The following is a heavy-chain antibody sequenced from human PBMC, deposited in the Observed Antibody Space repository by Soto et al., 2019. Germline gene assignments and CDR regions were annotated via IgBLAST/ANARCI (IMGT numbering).Heavy chain of an antibody. J-gene: IGHJ5*02. Sequence: ASVKVSCKASGGTFSSYAISWVRQSPGQGLEWMGGIIPIFGTANYAQKFQGRVTITVDESTSTAYMELSSLRSEDTAVYYCASGYCSGGSCYPLGFDPWGQGTLVTVSS. CDR2: IIPIFGTA. D-gene: IGHD2-15*01. V-gene: IGHV1-69*13. CDR3: ASGYCSGGSCYPLGFDP. CDR1: GGTFSSYA.